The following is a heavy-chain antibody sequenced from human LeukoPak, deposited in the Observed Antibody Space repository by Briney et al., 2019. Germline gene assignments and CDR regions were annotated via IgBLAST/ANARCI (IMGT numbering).Heavy chain of an antibody. J-gene: IGHJ4*02. V-gene: IGHV3-9*01. CDR2: ISWNSGST. D-gene: IGHD1-14*01. CDR1: GFTFDEYA. Sequence: PGGSLRLSCAASGFTFDEYAMHWVRQAPGKGLEWVSGISWNSGSTGYGDSVRGRFTISRDNAQRSVYLQIFSLRPEDTALYYCSTSRPDRFLDSWGQGTLVTVST. CDR3: STSRPDRFLDS.